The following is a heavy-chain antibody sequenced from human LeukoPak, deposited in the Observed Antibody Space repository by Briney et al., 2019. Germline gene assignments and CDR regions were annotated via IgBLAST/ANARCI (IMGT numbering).Heavy chain of an antibody. Sequence: GGSLRLSCEASGFTFSSYSMNWVRQAPGKGLEWVSYISSSSSTIKYADSVKGRFTISRDNAKKSLYLQMNSLRDEDTAVYYCVRDTSYAFDYWGQGTLVTVSS. CDR1: GFTFSSYS. J-gene: IGHJ4*02. V-gene: IGHV3-48*02. D-gene: IGHD2-2*01. CDR3: VRDTSYAFDY. CDR2: ISSSSSTI.